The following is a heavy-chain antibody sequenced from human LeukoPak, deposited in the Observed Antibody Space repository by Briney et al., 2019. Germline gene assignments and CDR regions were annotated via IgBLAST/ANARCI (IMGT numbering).Heavy chain of an antibody. V-gene: IGHV4-4*07. CDR3: AREKSSGWYHDAFDI. D-gene: IGHD6-19*01. CDR2: IYTSGST. J-gene: IGHJ3*02. Sequence: SETLSLTCTVSGGSISSYYWSWIRQPAGKGLEWIGRIYTSGSTNYNPSLKSRVTISVDTSKNQFSLKLSSVTAADTAVYYCAREKSSGWYHDAFDIWGQGTMVTVSS. CDR1: GGSISSYY.